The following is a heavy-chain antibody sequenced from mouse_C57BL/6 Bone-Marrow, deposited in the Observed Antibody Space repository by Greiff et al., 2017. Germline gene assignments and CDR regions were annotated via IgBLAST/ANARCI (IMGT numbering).Heavy chain of an antibody. V-gene: IGHV3-6*01. CDR3: ARDNYGTSFAY. Sequence: EVQLQQSGPGLVKPSQSLSLTCSVTGYSITSGYYWNWIRQFPGNKLEWMGYISYDGSNNYNPSVKNRISITRDTSKNQFFLKLNSVTTEDTATYYCARDNYGTSFAYWGQGTLVTVSA. CDR2: ISYDGSN. CDR1: GYSITSGYY. J-gene: IGHJ3*01. D-gene: IGHD1-1*01.